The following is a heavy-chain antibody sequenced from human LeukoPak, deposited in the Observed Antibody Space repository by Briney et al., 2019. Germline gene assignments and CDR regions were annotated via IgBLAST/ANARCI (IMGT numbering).Heavy chain of an antibody. D-gene: IGHD6-13*01. CDR2: IYPADSDT. Sequence: GESLKISCQGSGYSFATYWIGWVRQMPGKGLEWMGIIYPADSDTKYSPSFQGQVTISADKSISTAYLQWSSLKASDTAIYYCATPGFSTSFDYWGQGTLVTVSS. V-gene: IGHV5-51*01. CDR1: GYSFATYW. J-gene: IGHJ4*02. CDR3: ATPGFSTSFDY.